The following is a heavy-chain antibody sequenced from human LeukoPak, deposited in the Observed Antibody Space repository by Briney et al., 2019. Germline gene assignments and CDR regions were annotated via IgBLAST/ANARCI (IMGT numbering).Heavy chain of an antibody. CDR3: ARPRGYCSGGSCPGALRY. CDR1: GYTFTDYY. J-gene: IGHJ4*02. V-gene: IGHV1-2*02. CDR2: INSNSGGS. D-gene: IGHD2-15*01. Sequence: GASVKVSCKASGYTFTDYYIHWVRQAPGQGLEWMGWINSNSGGSNYAQKFQGRVTMTRDTSISTAYMELSRLRSDDTAVYYCARPRGYCSGGSCPGALRYWGQGTLVTVSS.